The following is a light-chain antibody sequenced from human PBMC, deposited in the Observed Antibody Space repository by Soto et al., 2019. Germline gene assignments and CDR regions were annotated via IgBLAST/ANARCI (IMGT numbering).Light chain of an antibody. CDR2: SNN. J-gene: IGLJ2*01. CDR3: AAWDDSLNGVV. CDR1: SSNIGSNT. Sequence: QSVLTQPPSASGTPGQGVTISGSGSSSNIGSNTVNWYQQLPGTAPKLLIYSNNQRPSGVPDRFSGSKSGTSASLAISGLQSEDQADYYCAAWDDSLNGVVFGGGTKVTVL. V-gene: IGLV1-44*01.